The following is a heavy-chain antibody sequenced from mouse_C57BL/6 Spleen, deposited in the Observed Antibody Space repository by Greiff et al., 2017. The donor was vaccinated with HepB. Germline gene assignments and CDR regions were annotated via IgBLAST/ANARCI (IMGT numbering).Heavy chain of an antibody. CDR1: GFTFSSYA. CDR3: ARDPQLGRYAMDY. J-gene: IGHJ4*01. CDR2: ISDGGSYT. D-gene: IGHD4-1*02. Sequence: EVKLVESGGGLVKPGGSLKLSCAASGFTFSSYAMSWVRQTPEKRLEWVATISDGGSYTYYPDNVKGRFTISRDNAKNNLYLQMSHLKSEDTAMYYCARDPQLGRYAMDYWGQGTSVTVSS. V-gene: IGHV5-4*01.